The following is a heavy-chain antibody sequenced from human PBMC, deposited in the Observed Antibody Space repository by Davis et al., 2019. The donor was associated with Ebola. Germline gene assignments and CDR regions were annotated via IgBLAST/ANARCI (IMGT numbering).Heavy chain of an antibody. V-gene: IGHV3-23*01. CDR1: GFTFSTKT. J-gene: IGHJ4*02. Sequence: GESLKISCAASGFTFSTKTMSWVRQAPGKGLEWVSAISGSGGSTFYADSVKGRFTISRDNSKNTLYLQMNSLRAEDTAVYYCAKADCSGGSCYGIDYWGQGTLVTVSS. CDR3: AKADCSGGSCYGIDY. D-gene: IGHD2-15*01. CDR2: ISGSGGST.